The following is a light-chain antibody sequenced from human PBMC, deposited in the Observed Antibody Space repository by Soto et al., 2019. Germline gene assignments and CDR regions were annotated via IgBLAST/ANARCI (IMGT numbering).Light chain of an antibody. V-gene: IGLV2-11*01. CDR3: CSYAGSYSYA. J-gene: IGLJ1*01. CDR1: SSDVGGFNS. CDR2: DVN. Sequence: SAPTQPRSVSGSPGQSVTISCTGTSSDVGGFNSVSWYQQHPGKAPKLMIYDVNKRPSGVPDRFSGSKSGSTASLTISGLQAEDEADYYCCSYAGSYSYAFATGTKVTVL.